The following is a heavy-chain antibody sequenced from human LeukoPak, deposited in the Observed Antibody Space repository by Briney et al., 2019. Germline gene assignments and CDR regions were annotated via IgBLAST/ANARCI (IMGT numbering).Heavy chain of an antibody. J-gene: IGHJ4*02. CDR2: ISYDGSNK. CDR1: GFTFSSYG. V-gene: IGHV3-30*18. D-gene: IGHD3-10*01. Sequence: GGSLRLSCAASGFTFSSYGMHWVRQARGRGLEWVAVISYDGSNKYYADSVKGRCTICRDNSKNTLYLQMTSLRAEDTAVYYCAKDNREWFGELFSDYWGQGTLVTVSS. CDR3: AKDNREWFGELFSDY.